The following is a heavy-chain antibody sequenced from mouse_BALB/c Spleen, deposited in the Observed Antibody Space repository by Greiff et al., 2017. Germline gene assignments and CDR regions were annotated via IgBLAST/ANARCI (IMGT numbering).Heavy chain of an antibody. CDR3: ARSSDVKDAMDY. Sequence: EVQLQQSGAELVKPGASVKLSCTASGFNIKDTYMHWVKQRPEQGLEWIGRIDPANGNTKYDPKFQGKATITADTSSNTAYLQLSSLTSEDTAVYYWARSSDVKDAMDYWGQGTSVTVSS. J-gene: IGHJ4*01. CDR1: GFNIKDTY. V-gene: IGHV14-3*02. CDR2: IDPANGNT. D-gene: IGHD1-3*01.